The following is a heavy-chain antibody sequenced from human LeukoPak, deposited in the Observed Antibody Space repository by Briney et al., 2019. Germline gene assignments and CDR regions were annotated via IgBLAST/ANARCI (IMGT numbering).Heavy chain of an antibody. CDR1: GFTFSSYA. J-gene: IGHJ6*03. V-gene: IGHV3-23*01. CDR2: ISGSGGGT. D-gene: IGHD2-2*01. CDR3: VSTSPVYYYMDV. Sequence: GGSLRLSCAASGFTFSSYAMSWVRQAPGKGLEWVSAISGSGGGTYYADSVKGRFTISRDNSKNTLYLQMNSLRAEDTAVYYCVSTSPVYYYMDVWGKGTTVTVSS.